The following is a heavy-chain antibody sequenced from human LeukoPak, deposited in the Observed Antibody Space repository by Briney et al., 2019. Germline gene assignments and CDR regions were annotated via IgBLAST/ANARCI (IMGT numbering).Heavy chain of an antibody. CDR2: ISYDGTNK. Sequence: GTSLRLSCAASGFTFSTYAIHWVRQAPGKGLEWVALISYDGTNKYYADSVKGRLTISRDNSKNTLYLQMNSLRAEDTAVYYCAREGPRGNSQFDYWGQGTLVTVSS. CDR1: GFTFSTYA. J-gene: IGHJ4*02. CDR3: AREGPRGNSQFDY. V-gene: IGHV3-30-3*01. D-gene: IGHD2/OR15-2a*01.